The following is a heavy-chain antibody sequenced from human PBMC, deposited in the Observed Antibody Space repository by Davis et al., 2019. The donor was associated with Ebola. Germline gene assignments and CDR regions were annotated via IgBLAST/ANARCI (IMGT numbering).Heavy chain of an antibody. CDR3: ARHNPALWDY. CDR2: IYYSGST. D-gene: IGHD3-10*01. J-gene: IGHJ4*02. CDR1: GGSISSYY. V-gene: IGHV4-59*08. Sequence: GSLRLSCTVSGGSISSYYWSWIRQPPGKGLEWIGYIYYSGSTNYNPSLKSRVTISVDTSKNQFSLKLSSVTAADTAVYYCARHNPALWDYWGQGTLVTVSS.